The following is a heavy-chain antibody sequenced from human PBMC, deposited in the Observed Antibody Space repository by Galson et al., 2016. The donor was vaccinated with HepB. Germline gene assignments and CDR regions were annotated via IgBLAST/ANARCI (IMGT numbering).Heavy chain of an antibody. CDR1: GFTSSSYG. Sequence: SLRLSCAASGFTSSSYGFHWVRQAPDKGLEWVAFISYDASRKYYADSVKGRFTLSRDFSKNTLSLQMNTLRGDDTAVYFCARERVPYSNSWYAFDYWGRGTLVTVSS. CDR3: ARERVPYSNSWYAFDY. D-gene: IGHD6-13*01. V-gene: IGHV3-30*03. CDR2: ISYDASRK. J-gene: IGHJ4*02.